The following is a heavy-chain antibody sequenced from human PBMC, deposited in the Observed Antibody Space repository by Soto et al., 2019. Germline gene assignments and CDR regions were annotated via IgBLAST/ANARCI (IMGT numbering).Heavy chain of an antibody. Sequence: GGSLRLSCAASGFTFDGYAMSWVRQAPGKGLQWVSTIGGSGDGTYYADSVKGRFTISRDNSKNTLYLQMNSLRAEDTAVYYCAKAREVTLVRVPSSYWDQGTLVTVSS. CDR1: GFTFDGYA. D-gene: IGHD3-10*01. J-gene: IGHJ4*02. V-gene: IGHV3-23*01. CDR2: IGGSGDGT. CDR3: AKAREVTLVRVPSSY.